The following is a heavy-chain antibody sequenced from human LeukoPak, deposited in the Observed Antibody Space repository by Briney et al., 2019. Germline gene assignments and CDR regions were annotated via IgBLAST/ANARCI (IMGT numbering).Heavy chain of an antibody. CDR3: RAATKFLDYYYDY. Sequence: GRSLRLSCAASRFTFSTFGMHWVRQAPGKGLEWVAVISSDGSNKYYADSVRGRFTISRDNSKDTLYLQMSSLRIEDTAVYYCRAATKFLDYYYDYWGQGTLATVSS. CDR1: RFTFSTFG. J-gene: IGHJ4*02. V-gene: IGHV3-30*03. D-gene: IGHD3-22*01. CDR2: ISSDGSNK.